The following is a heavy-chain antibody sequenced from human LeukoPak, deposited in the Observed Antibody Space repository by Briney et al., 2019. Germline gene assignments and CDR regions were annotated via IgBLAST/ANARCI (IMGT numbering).Heavy chain of an antibody. CDR2: IYYSGST. Sequence: SEALSLTCTVSGGSISSYYWSWIRQPPGKGLEWIGYIYYSGSTNYNPSLKSRVTISVDTSKNQFSLRLSSVTAADTAVYYCARVGATIDYWGQGTLVTVSS. V-gene: IGHV4-59*01. CDR3: ARVGATIDY. CDR1: GGSISSYY. J-gene: IGHJ4*02. D-gene: IGHD1-26*01.